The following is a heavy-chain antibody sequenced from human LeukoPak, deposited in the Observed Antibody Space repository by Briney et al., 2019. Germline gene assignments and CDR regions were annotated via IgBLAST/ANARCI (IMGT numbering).Heavy chain of an antibody. J-gene: IGHJ4*02. CDR1: GGSISSGGYS. D-gene: IGHD6-13*01. Sequence: SETLSLTCAVSGGSISSGGYSWSWIRQPPGKGLEWIGYIYHSGSTYYNPSLKSRATISVDRSKNQFSLKLSSVTAADTAVYYCARSGIAAAGHYFDYWGQGTLVAVSS. CDR2: IYHSGST. CDR3: ARSGIAAAGHYFDY. V-gene: IGHV4-30-2*01.